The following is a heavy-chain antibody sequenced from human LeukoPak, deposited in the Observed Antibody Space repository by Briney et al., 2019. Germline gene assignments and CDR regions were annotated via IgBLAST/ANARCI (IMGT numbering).Heavy chain of an antibody. CDR3: AKDIREGYDSGGDAFDI. CDR2: ISWNSGSI. D-gene: IGHD3-3*01. V-gene: IGHV3-9*01. CDR1: GFTFDDYA. J-gene: IGHJ3*02. Sequence: GRSPKLSCAASGFTFDDYAMHWVRQAPGKGLEWVSGISWNSGSIGYADSVKGRFTISRDNAKNSLYLQMNSLRAEDTALYYCAKDIREGYDSGGDAFDIWGQGTMVTVSS.